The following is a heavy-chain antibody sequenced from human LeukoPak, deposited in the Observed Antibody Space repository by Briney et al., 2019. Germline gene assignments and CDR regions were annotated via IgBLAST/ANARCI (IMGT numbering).Heavy chain of an antibody. CDR3: ARGRVRGVIISWFDP. CDR2: INHSGST. J-gene: IGHJ5*02. Sequence: SETLSLTCAVYGGSFSGYYWGWIRQPPGRGLEWIGEINHSGSTNYNPSLKSRVTISVDTSKNQFSLKLSSVTAADTAVYYCARGRVRGVIISWFDPWGQGTLVTVSS. CDR1: GGSFSGYY. D-gene: IGHD3-10*01. V-gene: IGHV4-34*01.